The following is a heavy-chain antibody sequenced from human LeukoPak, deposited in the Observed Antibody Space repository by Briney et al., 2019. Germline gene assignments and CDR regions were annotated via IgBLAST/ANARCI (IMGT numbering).Heavy chain of an antibody. J-gene: IGHJ4*02. Sequence: GGSLRLSCAASGFTFSSFAMNWVRQAPGKGLEWVSSISDSGGRTYYADSVKGRFTISRDNSKNTLYLQMNSLRAEDTAVYYCARVLGTFFDYWGQGTLVTVSS. CDR3: ARVLGTFFDY. D-gene: IGHD3-16*01. V-gene: IGHV3-23*01. CDR2: ISDSGGRT. CDR1: GFTFSSFA.